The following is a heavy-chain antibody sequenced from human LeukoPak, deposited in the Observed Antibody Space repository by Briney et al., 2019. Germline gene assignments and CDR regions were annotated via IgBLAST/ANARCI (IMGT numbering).Heavy chain of an antibody. J-gene: IGHJ3*01. Sequence: PGGSLRLSCTASGFTISGDAMHWVRQAPGKGLQWVAHISFDGSYNYCADAVKGRFTNARDYSKDTLYLQMNSLRTDDTALFYCARETLDARDLWGPGTLVTVSS. V-gene: IGHV3-30*04. D-gene: IGHD2-2*01. CDR1: GFTISGDA. CDR2: ISFDGSYN. CDR3: ARETLDARDL.